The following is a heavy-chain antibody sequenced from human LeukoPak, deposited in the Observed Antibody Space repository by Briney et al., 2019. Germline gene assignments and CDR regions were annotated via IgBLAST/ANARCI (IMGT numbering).Heavy chain of an antibody. CDR3: ARGEPYHCSSTSCYYDY. CDR2: IISISSLT. V-gene: IGHV3-48*01. CDR1: GLIFSDYS. D-gene: IGHD2-2*01. J-gene: IGHJ4*02. Sequence: GGSLRLSCAASGLIFSDYSMNWVRQAPGKGLEWVSYIISISSLTFYADSVKGRFTISRDNSKNSLFLQMNSLRAEDTAVYYCARGEPYHCSSTSCYYDYWGQGTLVTVSS.